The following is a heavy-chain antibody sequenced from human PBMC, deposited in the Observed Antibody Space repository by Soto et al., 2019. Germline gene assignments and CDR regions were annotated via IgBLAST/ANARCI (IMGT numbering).Heavy chain of an antibody. D-gene: IGHD5-12*01. CDR3: ARIPQCGRDGYNDAATFDY. J-gene: IGHJ4*02. CDR2: INPSGGST. V-gene: IGHV1-46*01. CDR1: GYTFTSYY. Sequence: QVQLVQSGAEVKKPGASVKVSCKASGYTFTSYYMHWVRQAPGQGLEWMGIINPSGGSTSYAQKFKGRVTMNRDTSTSTVYMELSSLRYEDTAVYYCARIPQCGRDGYNDAATFDYWGQGTLVTVSS.